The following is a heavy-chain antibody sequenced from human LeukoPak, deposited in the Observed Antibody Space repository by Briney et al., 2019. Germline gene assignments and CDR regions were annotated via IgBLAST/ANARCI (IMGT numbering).Heavy chain of an antibody. V-gene: IGHV3-48*03. CDR3: ARGVYSYDY. CDR1: RFTFSSYE. CDR2: ISSSGGNT. D-gene: IGHD4-11*01. J-gene: IGHJ4*02. Sequence: PGGSLRLSCAASRFTFSSYEMNWVRQAPGKGLEWVSYISSSGGNTHYADSVKGRFTISRDNAKNSLYLQMNSLRAEDTGSYYCARGVYSYDYWGQGTLVTVSS.